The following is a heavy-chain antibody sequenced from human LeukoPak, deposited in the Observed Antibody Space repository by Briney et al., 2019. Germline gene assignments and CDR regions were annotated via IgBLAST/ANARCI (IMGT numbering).Heavy chain of an antibody. D-gene: IGHD2-15*01. CDR2: ILYDGSNT. J-gene: IGHJ4*02. CDR1: GLTFSSYG. Sequence: GRSLRLSCAASGLTFSSYGMHWVRQAPGKGLEWVAVILYDGSNTYYADSVKARFTISRQNSKNTLYLQMNSLRAEDTAVYYCARIGYCSGGSCYWVYFDYWGQGTLVTVSS. V-gene: IGHV3-33*01. CDR3: ARIGYCSGGSCYWVYFDY.